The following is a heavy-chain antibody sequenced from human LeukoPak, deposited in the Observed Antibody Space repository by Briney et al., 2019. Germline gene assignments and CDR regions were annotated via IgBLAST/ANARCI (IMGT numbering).Heavy chain of an antibody. D-gene: IGHD3-22*01. Sequence: GGSLRLSCAASGFTFSSHGMHWVRQAPGKGLEWVTVIWYDGSYKYYTDSVKGRFTVSRDNSKNTLYLQMNSLRAEDTAVYFCARYQGPMSAFDIWGQGTMVTVSS. V-gene: IGHV3-33*01. J-gene: IGHJ3*02. CDR3: ARYQGPMSAFDI. CDR1: GFTFSSHG. CDR2: IWYDGSYK.